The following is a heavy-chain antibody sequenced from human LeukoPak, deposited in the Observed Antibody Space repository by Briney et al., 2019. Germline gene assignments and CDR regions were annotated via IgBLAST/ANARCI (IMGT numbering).Heavy chain of an antibody. CDR2: ISGSGGST. Sequence: PGGSLRLSCAASGFTFSSYAMSWVRQAPGKGLEWVSAISGSGGSTYYADSVKGRFTISRDNSKNTLYLQMNSLRAEDTAVYYCARDGSHYDFWSGYFDYYYYMDVWGKGTTVTVSS. J-gene: IGHJ6*03. D-gene: IGHD3-3*01. V-gene: IGHV3-23*01. CDR1: GFTFSSYA. CDR3: ARDGSHYDFWSGYFDYYYYMDV.